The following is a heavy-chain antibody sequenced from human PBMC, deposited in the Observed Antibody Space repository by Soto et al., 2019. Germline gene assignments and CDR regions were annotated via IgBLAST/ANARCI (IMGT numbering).Heavy chain of an antibody. J-gene: IGHJ4*02. CDR2: IYYSGST. Sequence: LSLTCTVSGGSISSGGYYWSWIRQHPGKGLEWIGYIYYSGSTYYNPSLKSRVTISVDTSKNQFSLKLSSVTAADTAVYYCARAEEEYDFWSGFPLVDYWGQGTLVTV. CDR1: GGSISSGGYY. CDR3: ARAEEEYDFWSGFPLVDY. D-gene: IGHD3-3*01. V-gene: IGHV4-31*03.